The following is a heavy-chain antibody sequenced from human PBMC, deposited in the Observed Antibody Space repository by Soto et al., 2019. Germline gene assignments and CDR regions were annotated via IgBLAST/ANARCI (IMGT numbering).Heavy chain of an antibody. J-gene: IGHJ4*02. CDR2: ISHSGST. CDR1: GGCISSAAYY. D-gene: IGHD5-18*01. CDR3: AREYTYGSNFFDC. V-gene: IGHV4-31*03. Sequence: SETLSLTCTVSGGCISSAAYYWSWIRQHPGKGLEWIGYISHSGSTYYTPSLKSRVIIPADTSKNQFSVNLTSVTAADTAVYYCAREYTYGSNFFDCWGQGALVTVSS.